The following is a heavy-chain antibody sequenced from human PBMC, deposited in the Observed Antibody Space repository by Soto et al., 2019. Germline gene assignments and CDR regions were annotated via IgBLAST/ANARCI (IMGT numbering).Heavy chain of an antibody. CDR1: GFNLSNYW. V-gene: IGHV3-7*03. D-gene: IGHD3-10*01. Sequence: PGGSLRLSCAASGFNLSNYWISWVRQAPGKWLEWVANIKQDGSVKYYVDSVKGRFTISRDNAKSSLYLQMNSLRAEDTALYYCARDYYGSRSHDSWGQGXLVTVYS. CDR2: IKQDGSVK. J-gene: IGHJ5*01. CDR3: ARDYYGSRSHDS.